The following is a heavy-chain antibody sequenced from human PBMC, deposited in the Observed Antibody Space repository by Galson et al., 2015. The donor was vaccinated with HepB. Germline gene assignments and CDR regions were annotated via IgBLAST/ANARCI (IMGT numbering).Heavy chain of an antibody. D-gene: IGHD3-10*01. CDR3: ARAGGAMVRGVIQPLFDY. V-gene: IGHV1-69*04. CDR1: GCTFSNYA. Sequence: SVKVSCKASGCTFSNYAISWVRQAPGQGLEWMGRIIPILGITNYAQKFQGRVTITADKSTSTAYMELSSLRSEDTAVYYCARAGGAMVRGVIQPLFDYWGQGTLVTVSS. J-gene: IGHJ4*02. CDR2: IIPILGIT.